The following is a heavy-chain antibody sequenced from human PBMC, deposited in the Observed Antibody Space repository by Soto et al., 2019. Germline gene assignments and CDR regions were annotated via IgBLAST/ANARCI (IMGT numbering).Heavy chain of an antibody. D-gene: IGHD6-13*01. CDR2: LSDSGGSI. Sequence: EVPLLESGGGLVQPGGSLRLSCTASGFTFTRHAMTWVRQAPGKRLEWVSGLSDSGGSIYYADSVKGRFTISRDNSMNTLYLQMNTLRAEDTAIYYCAKVSSSWYAGFFDLWGQGTLVTVSS. CDR3: AKVSSSWYAGFFDL. J-gene: IGHJ4*02. V-gene: IGHV3-23*01. CDR1: GFTFTRHA.